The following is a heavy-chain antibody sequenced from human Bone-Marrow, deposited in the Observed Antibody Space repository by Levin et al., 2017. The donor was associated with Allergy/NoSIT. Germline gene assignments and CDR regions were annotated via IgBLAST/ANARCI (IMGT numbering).Heavy chain of an antibody. J-gene: IGHJ4*02. D-gene: IGHD6-13*01. CDR1: GFTFSGST. V-gene: IGHV3-73*01. CDR2: IRNTTKNYAT. CDR3: QSSIAAAE. Sequence: PGGSLRLSCAASGFTFSGSTMHWVRQAPGKGLEWVGRIRNTTKNYATAYAASVKGRFTISRDDSRNMAYLQMNSLKIDDTAVYYCQSSIAAAEWGQGTLVTVSS.